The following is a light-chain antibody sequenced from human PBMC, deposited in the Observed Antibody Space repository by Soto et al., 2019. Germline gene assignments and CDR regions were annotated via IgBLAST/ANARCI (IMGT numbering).Light chain of an antibody. J-gene: IGKJ1*01. Sequence: DIQMTQSPSSLYASVGDRVTITCRASQSISSYLNWYQQKPGKAPKLLIYAASSLQSGVPSRCSGSGSGTDFTLTISSLQPEDFATYYCQQSYCNPQTCGQGTKVEIK. CDR3: QQSYCNPQT. CDR1: QSISSY. CDR2: AAS. V-gene: IGKV1-39*01.